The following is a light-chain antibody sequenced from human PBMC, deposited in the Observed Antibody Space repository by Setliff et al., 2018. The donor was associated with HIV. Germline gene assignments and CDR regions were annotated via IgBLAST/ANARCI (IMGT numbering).Light chain of an antibody. Sequence: QSVLAQPASVSGSPGQSITFSCTGTSSDIGGNTFVSWYQHLPGKTPTVIIYDVNKRPSGVSDRFSGFKSGNTASLTISGLQAEDEADYHCSSYTTSNTYVFGSGTKVTVL. CDR1: SSDIGGNTF. V-gene: IGLV2-14*03. CDR2: DVN. CDR3: SSYTTSNTYV. J-gene: IGLJ1*01.